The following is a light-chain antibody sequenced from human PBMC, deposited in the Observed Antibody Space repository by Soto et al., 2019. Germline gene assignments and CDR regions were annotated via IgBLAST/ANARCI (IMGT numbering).Light chain of an antibody. Sequence: EFVLTQSPGTLSLSPGERATLSCRASQTVRNNYLAWYQQKPGQAPRLLIYDASSRATGIPDRFSGVGSGTDFTLTISRLEPEDSAVYYCQQSGRPFGQGTKVDIK. J-gene: IGKJ1*01. CDR2: DAS. CDR3: QQSGRP. CDR1: QTVRNNY. V-gene: IGKV3-20*01.